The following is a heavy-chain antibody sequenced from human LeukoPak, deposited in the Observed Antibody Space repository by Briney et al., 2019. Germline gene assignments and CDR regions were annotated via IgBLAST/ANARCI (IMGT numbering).Heavy chain of an antibody. D-gene: IGHD4-17*01. CDR2: MNPNSGNT. V-gene: IGHV1-8*01. CDR3: ARGVTTVTTWWFDP. CDR1: GYTFTSSD. J-gene: IGHJ5*02. Sequence: GASVKVSCKASGYTFTSSDINWVRQATGQGLEWMGWMNPNSGNTGYAQKFQGRVTMTRNTSISTAYMELCSLRSEDTAVYYCARGVTTVTTWWFDPWGQGTLVTVSS.